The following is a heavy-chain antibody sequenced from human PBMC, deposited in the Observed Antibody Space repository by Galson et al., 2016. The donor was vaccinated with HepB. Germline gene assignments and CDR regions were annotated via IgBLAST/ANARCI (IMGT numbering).Heavy chain of an antibody. Sequence: SLRLSCAVSGFNFKEYAMHWVRQAPGKGLEWVSGISWNRVTIGYADSVRGRFTISRDNANNSLYLQMHSLRADDTALYFCAKVRRNTHYLDYWGQGTLVTVAS. D-gene: IGHD3-16*02. CDR2: ISWNRVTI. J-gene: IGHJ4*02. CDR3: AKVRRNTHYLDY. V-gene: IGHV3-9*01. CDR1: GFNFKEYA.